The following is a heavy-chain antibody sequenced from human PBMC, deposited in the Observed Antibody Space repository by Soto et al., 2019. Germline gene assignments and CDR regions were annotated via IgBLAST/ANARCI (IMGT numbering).Heavy chain of an antibody. D-gene: IGHD5-12*01. Sequence: SETLSLTCTVSGASISYGGFSWSWIRQSPGKGLEWIGYISHLENTYLHPSFKSRLTMSIDRTRSQFSLKLSSVTAADMAVYYCARGGGYDSFDYWGQGVLVTVSS. CDR2: ISHLENT. CDR3: ARGGGYDSFDY. V-gene: IGHV4-30-2*06. CDR1: GASISYGGFS. J-gene: IGHJ4*02.